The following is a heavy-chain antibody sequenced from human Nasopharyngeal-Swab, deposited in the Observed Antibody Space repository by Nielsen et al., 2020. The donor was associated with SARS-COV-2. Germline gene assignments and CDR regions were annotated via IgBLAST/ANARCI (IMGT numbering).Heavy chain of an antibody. D-gene: IGHD3-10*01. CDR2: ISYDGSNR. J-gene: IGHJ6*02. CDR3: ARVPGDGMDV. Sequence: WIRQPPGEVLEWVAVISYDGSNRYYADSVKGRFTISRDNSKNTLYLQMNSLRAEDTAVYYCARVPGDGMDVWGQGTTVTVSS. V-gene: IGHV3-30-3*01.